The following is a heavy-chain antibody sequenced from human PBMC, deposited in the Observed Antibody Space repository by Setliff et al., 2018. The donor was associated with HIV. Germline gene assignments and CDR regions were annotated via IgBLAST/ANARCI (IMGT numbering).Heavy chain of an antibody. CDR1: GGSISSGYYY. CDR3: ARDGRYSFGYNWFDP. D-gene: IGHD5-18*01. Sequence: SETLSLTCTVSGGSISSGYYYWSWIRQHPGKGLEWIGYIYNTGSTYHSPSLESRVTISIDTSKNQFSLKLSSVTAADTAVYYCARDGRYSFGYNWFDPWGQGTLVTVSS. CDR2: IYNTGST. V-gene: IGHV4-31*03. J-gene: IGHJ5*02.